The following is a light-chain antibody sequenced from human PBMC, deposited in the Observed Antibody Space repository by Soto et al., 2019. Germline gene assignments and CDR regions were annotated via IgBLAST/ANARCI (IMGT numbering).Light chain of an antibody. J-gene: IGKJ3*01. CDR2: KAS. V-gene: IGKV1-5*03. Sequence: DIQMTQSPSTLSGSVGDRVTITCRASQTISSWLAWYQQKPGKAPKLLIYKASTLKSGVPSRFSGSGSGTEFTLTISCLQSEDFATYYCQQYYSYTRITFGPGTKVDIK. CDR3: QQYYSYTRIT. CDR1: QTISSW.